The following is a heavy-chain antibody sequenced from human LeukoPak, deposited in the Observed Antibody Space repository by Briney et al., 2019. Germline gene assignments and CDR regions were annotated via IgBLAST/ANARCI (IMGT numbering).Heavy chain of an antibody. J-gene: IGHJ3*02. CDR1: GFSFSGYS. CDR3: AGYSSGWYNAGDAFDI. D-gene: IGHD6-19*01. V-gene: IGHV3-48*04. CDR2: ISSSGSTI. Sequence: GGSLRLSCAASGFSFSGYSMSWVRQAPGQGLEWVSYISSSGSTIYFADSVEGRFTISRDNAKSTLYLQMGSLRAEDMAVNYCAGYSSGWYNAGDAFDIWGQGTMVTVSS.